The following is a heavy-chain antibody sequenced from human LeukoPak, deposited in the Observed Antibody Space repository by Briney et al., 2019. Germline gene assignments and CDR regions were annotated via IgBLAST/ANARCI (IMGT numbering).Heavy chain of an antibody. CDR2: SYYTGNT. CDR1: GGSIRGCAYY. V-gene: IGHV4-31*03. J-gene: IGHJ3*01. CDR3: ARDTIRGGDGLDL. Sequence: SETLSLTCTVSGGSIRGCAYYWSWIRQHPGRGLEWIGYSYYTGNTYYNPAVKSRVTISVATSNNQFSLKLSSVTAADTAIYYCARDTIRGGDGLDLWGQGTMVTVSS. D-gene: IGHD5-24*01.